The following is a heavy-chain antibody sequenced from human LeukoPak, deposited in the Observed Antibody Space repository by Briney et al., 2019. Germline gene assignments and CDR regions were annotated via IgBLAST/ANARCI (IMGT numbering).Heavy chain of an antibody. D-gene: IGHD2-2*01. V-gene: IGHV1-2*02. J-gene: IGHJ6*03. Sequence: ASVKVSCKASGYTFTGYYMHWVRQAPGQGLEWMGWINPNSGGTNYAQKFQGRVTMTRDTSISTAYMELSRLRSDDTAVYYCAREATSLYYYYYMDVWGKGTTVTVSS. CDR1: GYTFTGYY. CDR2: INPNSGGT. CDR3: AREATSLYYYYYMDV.